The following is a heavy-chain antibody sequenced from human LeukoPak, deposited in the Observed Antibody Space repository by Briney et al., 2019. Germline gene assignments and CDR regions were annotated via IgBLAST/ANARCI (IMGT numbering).Heavy chain of an antibody. CDR3: ARVSHPQQPLDY. V-gene: IGHV3-48*03. J-gene: IGHJ4*02. D-gene: IGHD6-13*01. Sequence: PGGSLRLSCAASGFTFSTYEMNWVRQAPGKGLECLSYIDGSGSTTYYTDSVKSRFTLSRDNAKNSLYLQMNSLRAEDTAVYYCARVSHPQQPLDYWGQGTLVTVSS. CDR1: GFTFSTYE. CDR2: IDGSGSTT.